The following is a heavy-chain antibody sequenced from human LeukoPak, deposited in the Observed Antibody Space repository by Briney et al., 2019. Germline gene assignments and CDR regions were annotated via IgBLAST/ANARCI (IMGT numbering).Heavy chain of an antibody. CDR1: GFTFSSYG. Sequence: GGSLRLSCAASGFTFSSYGMHWVRQAPGKGLEWVAVIWYDGSNKYYADSVKGRFTISRDNSKNTLYLQMNSLRAEDTAVYYCAGEGSGSIYNWFDPWGQGTLVTVSS. CDR3: AGEGSGSIYNWFDP. V-gene: IGHV3-33*01. CDR2: IWYDGSNK. D-gene: IGHD3-10*01. J-gene: IGHJ5*02.